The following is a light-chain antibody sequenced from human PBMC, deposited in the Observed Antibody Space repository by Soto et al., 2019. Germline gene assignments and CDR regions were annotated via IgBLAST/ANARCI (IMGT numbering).Light chain of an antibody. CDR2: SNN. CDR3: AACDDSLNGHVV. CDR1: SSNIGSNT. V-gene: IGLV1-44*01. J-gene: IGLJ2*01. Sequence: QSVLTQPASASGTPGQRVTISCSGSSSNIGSNTVNWYQQLPGTAPKLLIYSNNQRPSGVPVPFSGSKSGTSASLAISGLQSEDEADYYCAACDDSLNGHVVFGGGTKVTVL.